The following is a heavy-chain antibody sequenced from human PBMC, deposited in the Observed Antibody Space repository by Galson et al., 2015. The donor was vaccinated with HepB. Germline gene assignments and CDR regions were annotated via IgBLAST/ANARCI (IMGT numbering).Heavy chain of an antibody. CDR1: GYSFTSYW. V-gene: IGHV5-10-1*01. CDR3: ALYSGSHPKAKRDY. D-gene: IGHD1-26*01. CDR2: IDPRDSYT. J-gene: IGHJ4*02. Sequence: QPGAEVKKPGESLRISCKGSGYSFTSYWISWVRQMPGKGLEWKGRIDPRDSYTDYRQSFQGHVTISADKSISTAYLQSRSLKASDTAMYYCALYSGSHPKAKRDYWGQGTLVTVSS.